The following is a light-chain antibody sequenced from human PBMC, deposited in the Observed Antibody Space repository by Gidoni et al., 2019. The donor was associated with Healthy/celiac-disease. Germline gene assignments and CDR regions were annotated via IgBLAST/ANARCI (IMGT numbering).Light chain of an antibody. V-gene: IGKV3-15*01. CDR1: QSVSSN. CDR3: QQYNNWPTT. Sequence: EIVMTQSPATLSVSPGERATLSCMASQSVSSNLAWYQQKPGQAPRLLIYGASTRATGIPARFSGSGSGTEFTLTISSLQSEDFAVYYCQQYNNWPTTFXQXTKVEIK. CDR2: GAS. J-gene: IGKJ1*01.